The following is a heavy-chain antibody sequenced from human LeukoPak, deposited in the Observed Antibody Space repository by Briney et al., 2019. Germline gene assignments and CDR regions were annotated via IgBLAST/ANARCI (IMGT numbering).Heavy chain of an antibody. CDR3: AKRVADGGNHGGWFDH. V-gene: IGHV3-23*01. J-gene: IGHJ5*02. CDR1: GFIFNNYG. CDR2: ITRSDGST. D-gene: IGHD4-23*01. Sequence: GGSLRLSCAASGFIFNNYGMSWVRQAPGKGLEWVAAITRSDGSTYYTDSVKGRFTISRDNSKDTLYLQMNSLRAEDTAIYYCAKRVADGGNHGGWFDHWGQGTLVTVSS.